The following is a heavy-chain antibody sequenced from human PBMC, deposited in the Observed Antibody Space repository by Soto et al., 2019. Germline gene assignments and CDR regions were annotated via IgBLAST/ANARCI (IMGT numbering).Heavy chain of an antibody. D-gene: IGHD5-18*01. J-gene: IGHJ6*02. CDR1: GYSFTSYW. CDR2: IYPGDSDT. V-gene: IGHV5-51*01. CDR3: TRLGRGYIYGASYYGMLL. Sequence: GESLKISCKGSGYSFTSYWIGWVRQMPGKGLEWMGIIYPGDSDTRYSPSFQGQVTISADKSISTAYLQWSSLKASDTAMYYCTRLGRGYIYGASYYGMLLWCPRTTFSVSS.